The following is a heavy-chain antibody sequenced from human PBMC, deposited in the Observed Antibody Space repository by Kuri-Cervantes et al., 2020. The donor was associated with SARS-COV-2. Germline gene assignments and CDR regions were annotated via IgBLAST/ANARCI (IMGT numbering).Heavy chain of an antibody. J-gene: IGHJ5*02. V-gene: IGHV4-34*01. Sequence: ESLKISCAVYGGSFRGYYWSWIRQPPGKGLEWIGEINHSGSTNYNPSLKSRVTISVDTSKNQFSLKLSSVTAADTAVYYCARDRSRAYYYDSSGFGAWGQGTLVTVSS. D-gene: IGHD3-22*01. CDR2: INHSGST. CDR1: GGSFRGYY. CDR3: ARDRSRAYYYDSSGFGA.